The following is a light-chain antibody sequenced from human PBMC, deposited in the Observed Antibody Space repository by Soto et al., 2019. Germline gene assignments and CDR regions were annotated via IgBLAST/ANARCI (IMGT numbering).Light chain of an antibody. Sequence: AIRMTQSPSSLSASAGDRVAIACRASQDVGRYLAWYQQKPGQAPKLLIYGASTLQSGVPSRFSGGGSGTDFTLTISCLQSEDFAPYYCQHYKNYPWTFGQGTKVEIK. CDR1: QDVGRY. CDR3: QHYKNYPWT. J-gene: IGKJ1*01. V-gene: IGKV1-8*01. CDR2: GAS.